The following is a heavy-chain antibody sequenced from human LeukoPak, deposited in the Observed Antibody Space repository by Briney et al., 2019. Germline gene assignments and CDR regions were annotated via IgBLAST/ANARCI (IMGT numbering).Heavy chain of an antibody. Sequence: ASVKVSCKASGYTFTGYYMHWVRQAPGQGLEWMGWINPNSGGTNYAQKFQGRVTMTRDTSISTAYMELSRLRSDDTAVYYCAREMGRGYCSGGSCPRRAYYYYGMDVWGQGTTVSVFS. CDR2: INPNSGGT. J-gene: IGHJ6*02. D-gene: IGHD2-15*01. CDR3: AREMGRGYCSGGSCPRRAYYYYGMDV. CDR1: GYTFTGYY. V-gene: IGHV1-2*02.